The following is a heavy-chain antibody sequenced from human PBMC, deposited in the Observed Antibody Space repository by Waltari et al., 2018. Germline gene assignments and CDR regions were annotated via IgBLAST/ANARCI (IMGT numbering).Heavy chain of an antibody. J-gene: IGHJ6*03. CDR2: ISSSSSYI. D-gene: IGHD6-13*01. CDR1: GFTFSSYS. V-gene: IGHV3-21*01. CDR3: ARAASSPYYYYMDV. Sequence: EVQLVESGGGLVKPGGSLRLSCAASGFTFSSYSMNWVRQAPGKGLEWVSSISSSSSYIYYADSVKGRFTISRDNAKNSLYLQMNSLRAEDTAVYYCARAASSPYYYYMDVWGKGTTVIVSS.